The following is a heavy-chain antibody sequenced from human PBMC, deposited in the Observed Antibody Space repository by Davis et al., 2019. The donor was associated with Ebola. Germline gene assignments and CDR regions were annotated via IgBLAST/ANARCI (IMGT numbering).Heavy chain of an antibody. CDR2: IRQDGREK. J-gene: IGHJ2*01. CDR3: TRHVSGDFWYFDL. V-gene: IGHV3-7*01. Sequence: GESLKISCAASGFTFSSYWMSWVRQAPGKGLEWVANIRQDGREKHYVDSVKGRFTISRDNAKNSLYLQMNSLRAEDAAVYYCTRHVSGDFWYFDLWGRGTLVTVSS. D-gene: IGHD4-17*01. CDR1: GFTFSSYW.